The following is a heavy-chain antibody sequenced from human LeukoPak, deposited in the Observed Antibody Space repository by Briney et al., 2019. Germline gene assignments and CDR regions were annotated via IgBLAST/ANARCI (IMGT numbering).Heavy chain of an antibody. J-gene: IGHJ4*02. CDR1: GGSISSSSYY. D-gene: IGHD4-23*01. Sequence: SETLSLTCTVSGGSISSSSYYWGWIRQPPGKGLEWIGSIYYSGNTYYNPSLKSRVTISIDTSKNQFSLKLSSVTAADTAVCYCANSANYGGNSGYFDYWGQGTLVTVSS. V-gene: IGHV4-39*01. CDR2: IYYSGNT. CDR3: ANSANYGGNSGYFDY.